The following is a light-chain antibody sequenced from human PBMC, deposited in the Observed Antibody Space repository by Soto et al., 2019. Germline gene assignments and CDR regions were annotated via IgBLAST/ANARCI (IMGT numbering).Light chain of an antibody. V-gene: IGLV2-23*01. J-gene: IGLJ3*02. CDR2: EGT. CDR3: CSYAGSRTWV. CDR1: SSDVGGYNL. Sequence: QSVLTQPASVSGSPGQSITISCTGTSSDVGGYNLVSWYQHYPGKAPKLMIYEGTKRPSGVSNRFTGSKSGNTASLTISGLQAEDEADYYRCSYAGSRTWVFGGGTKLTVL.